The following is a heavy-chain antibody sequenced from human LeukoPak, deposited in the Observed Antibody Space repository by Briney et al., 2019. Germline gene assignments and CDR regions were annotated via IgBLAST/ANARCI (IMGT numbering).Heavy chain of an antibody. V-gene: IGHV3-15*01. CDR1: GFTFSNAW. CDR2: INSKTDSGTT. Sequence: GGSLRLSCAASGFTFSNAWMSWVRQAPGKGLEWVGRINSKTDSGTTDYAAHVKGRFTISRDESKNTLYLQMNSLKTEDTAVYYCTTALDGYNYAGYYCDYWGQGTLVTVSS. J-gene: IGHJ4*02. D-gene: IGHD5-24*01. CDR3: TTALDGYNYAGYYCDY.